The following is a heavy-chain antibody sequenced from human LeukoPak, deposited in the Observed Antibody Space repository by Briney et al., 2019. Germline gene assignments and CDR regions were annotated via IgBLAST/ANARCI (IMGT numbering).Heavy chain of an antibody. V-gene: IGHV3-66*01. J-gene: IGHJ4*02. CDR2: IYSAGNT. CDR1: GFTVSSKY. CDR3: AKDSSVDTTMAIDY. D-gene: IGHD5-18*01. Sequence: PGGFLRLSCAASGFTVSSKYMNWVRQAPGKGLEWVSVIYSAGNTYYADSVKGRFTISRDNSKSMLYLQMNSLRVEDTAVYYCAKDSSVDTTMAIDYWGQGTLVTVSS.